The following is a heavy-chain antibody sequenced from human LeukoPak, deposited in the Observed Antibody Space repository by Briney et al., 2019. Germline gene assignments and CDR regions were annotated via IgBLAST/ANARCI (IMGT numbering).Heavy chain of an antibody. V-gene: IGHV4-61*02. CDR2: IHTSSRV. CDR1: GDSITRGTYY. Sequence: SETLSLTCTVSGDSITRGTYYWNWIRQPAGKGLEWIGRIHTSSRVNYNPSLKSRVTISIDMSRNLVSLRLTSVTAADAAVYYCARDRGNGDYGDYFDSWGQGTLVSVSS. CDR3: ARDRGNGDYGDYFDS. D-gene: IGHD4-17*01. J-gene: IGHJ4*02.